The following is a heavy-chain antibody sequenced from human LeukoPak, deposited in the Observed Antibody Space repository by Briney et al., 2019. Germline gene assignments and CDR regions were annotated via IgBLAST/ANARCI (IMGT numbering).Heavy chain of an antibody. V-gene: IGHV3-53*01. D-gene: IGHD1-26*01. Sequence: PGGSLRLSCAASGSTVGSTYMSWVRQAPGKGLEWVSVVYSGGSTYYADYVKGRFSVSRGTSKNTLYFHLNSLRAGDTAVFYCARTGSYY. CDR1: GSTVGSTY. CDR2: VYSGGST. CDR3: ARTGSYY. J-gene: IGHJ6*01.